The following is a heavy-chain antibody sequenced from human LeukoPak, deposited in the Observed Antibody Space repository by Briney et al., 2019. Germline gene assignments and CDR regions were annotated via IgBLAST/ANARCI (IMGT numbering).Heavy chain of an antibody. Sequence: PGGSLRLPCAASGFTFSGFGMHWVRQAPGKGLEWEAVIWYDGSNKYYADSVKGRFTISRDNPKNTLYVQMNSLRAEDTAVYYCARGRGADYGGNSGYFGYWGQGTLVTVSS. D-gene: IGHD4-23*01. J-gene: IGHJ4*02. CDR3: ARGRGADYGGNSGYFGY. V-gene: IGHV3-33*01. CDR2: IWYDGSNK. CDR1: GFTFSGFG.